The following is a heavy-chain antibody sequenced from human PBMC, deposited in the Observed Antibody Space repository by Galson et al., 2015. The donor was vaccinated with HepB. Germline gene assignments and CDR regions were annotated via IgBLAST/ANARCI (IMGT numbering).Heavy chain of an antibody. CDR3: AASISGYEGSPH. V-gene: IGHV3-74*01. D-gene: IGHD3-22*01. CDR2: LYSDGSST. J-gene: IGHJ1*01. CDR1: GFTFSSYW. Sequence: SLRLSCAASGFTFSSYWMHWVRQAPGKGLVWVSRLYSDGSSTNYADSVMGRFTVSRDNAKNTLFLQMNSLRPEDTALYYCAASISGYEGSPHWGQGTLVTVSS.